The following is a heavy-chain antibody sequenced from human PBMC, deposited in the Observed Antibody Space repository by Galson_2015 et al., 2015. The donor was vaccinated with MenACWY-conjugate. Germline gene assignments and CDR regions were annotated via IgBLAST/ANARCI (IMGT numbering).Heavy chain of an antibody. CDR1: GFSLSTRRVG. Sequence: PALVTPTQTLTLTCTFSGFSLSTRRVGAGWIRQPPGQALEWLSLIYWDDDKRYSPSLKSRLTITKDTSKNQVVLSMTNMDPVDTATYFCAHSPYCSTTSCYAARAFDVWVQGTVVTVSS. CDR3: AHSPYCSTTSCYAARAFDV. D-gene: IGHD2-2*01. V-gene: IGHV2-5*02. J-gene: IGHJ3*01. CDR2: IYWDDDK.